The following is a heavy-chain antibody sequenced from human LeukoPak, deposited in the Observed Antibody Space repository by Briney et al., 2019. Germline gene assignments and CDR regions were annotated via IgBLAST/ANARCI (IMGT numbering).Heavy chain of an antibody. CDR2: IIPILGIA. V-gene: IGHV1-69*04. CDR1: GGTFSSYA. CDR3: ARGMGVPAAMYWFDP. D-gene: IGHD2-2*01. J-gene: IGHJ5*02. Sequence: ASVKVSFTASGGTFSSYAISWVRQAPGQGLEWMGRIIPILGIANYAQKFQGRVTITADKSTSTAYMELSSLRSEDTAVYYCARGMGVPAAMYWFDPWGQGTLVTVSS.